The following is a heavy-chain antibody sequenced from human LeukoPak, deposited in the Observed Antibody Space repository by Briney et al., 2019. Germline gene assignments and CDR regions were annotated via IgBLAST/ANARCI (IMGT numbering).Heavy chain of an antibody. CDR2: IHPHGIF. CDR1: GGSCDDYY. Sequence: SETLSLTCAVYGGSCDDYYCSWVRQPPGKGLVWIGEIHPHGIFYYNSSLVSRVTISIDTSKTQFSLRLTSVTAADRAIYYCARGGYGPGSHYRYWGQGTLVTVSS. J-gene: IGHJ4*02. V-gene: IGHV4-34*01. D-gene: IGHD3-10*01. CDR3: ARGGYGPGSHYRY.